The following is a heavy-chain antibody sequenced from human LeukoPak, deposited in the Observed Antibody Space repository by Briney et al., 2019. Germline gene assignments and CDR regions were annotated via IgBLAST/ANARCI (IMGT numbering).Heavy chain of an antibody. Sequence: SETLSLTCTVAGGSISSYYWSWIRQPPGKGLEYIGFIYYGGTTKYNPSLKSRATISVDTSKNQFSLKVTSVTAADTAVYYCARGPPGGRFDPWGQGTLVTVSS. CDR2: IYYGGTT. D-gene: IGHD3-10*01. V-gene: IGHV4-59*01. CDR1: GGSISSYY. CDR3: ARGPPGGRFDP. J-gene: IGHJ5*02.